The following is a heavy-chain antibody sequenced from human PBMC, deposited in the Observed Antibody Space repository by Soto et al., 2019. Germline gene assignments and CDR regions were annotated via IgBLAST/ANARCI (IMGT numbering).Heavy chain of an antibody. CDR3: ARDERYCTGGSCYSEFYFHF. Sequence: LVQSGAEVKKPGASVKVSCKASGFTFTTYGISWMRQAPGQGPEWMGWISLQNGDTKFAQKFQGRVTMTTDSSPNTAHMELRNLRSDDTAVYYCARDERYCTGGSCYSEFYFHFWGQGTLVTVSS. CDR2: ISLQNGDT. J-gene: IGHJ4*02. V-gene: IGHV1-18*04. CDR1: GFTFTTYG. D-gene: IGHD2-15*01.